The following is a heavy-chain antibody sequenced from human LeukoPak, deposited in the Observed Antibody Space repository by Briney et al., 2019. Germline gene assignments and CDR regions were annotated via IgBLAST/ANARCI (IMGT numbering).Heavy chain of an antibody. J-gene: IGHJ4*02. D-gene: IGHD4-17*01. CDR2: IYYSGRT. V-gene: IGHV4-39*01. CDR3: ARQVRYGDQDLDC. Sequence: SETLSLSCTLSGGSLSSSSYDWGWARPPPGKGMEWVVSIYYSGRTYYNPSLKSRVTISVDTSKIQFSLKLSSVTAADTAVYYCARQVRYGDQDLDCWGQGTLVAVSS. CDR1: GGSLSSSSYD.